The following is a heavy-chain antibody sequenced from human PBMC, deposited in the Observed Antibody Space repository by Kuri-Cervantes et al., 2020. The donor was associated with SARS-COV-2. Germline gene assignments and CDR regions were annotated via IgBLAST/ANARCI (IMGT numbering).Heavy chain of an antibody. Sequence: SGPTLVTPTQSLTLTCAFSGFSLSTSGVVVGWIRQPPGKALEWIALIYWNDDKRYSPSLKSRLTITKDTSKNQVVLTMTNMDPVDTATYYCAHSIQYYVSSGYYALFDYWGQGTLVTVSS. CDR1: GFSLSTSGVV. CDR3: AHSIQYYVSSGYYALFDY. CDR2: IYWNDDK. D-gene: IGHD3-22*01. V-gene: IGHV2-5*01. J-gene: IGHJ4*02.